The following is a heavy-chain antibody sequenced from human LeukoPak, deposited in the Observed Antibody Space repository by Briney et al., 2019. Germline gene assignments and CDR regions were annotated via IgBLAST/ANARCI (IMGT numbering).Heavy chain of an antibody. CDR1: GDSVSSGSHY. V-gene: IGHV4-61*01. CDR3: VRAARNSWSDP. J-gene: IGHJ5*02. CDR2: IYYSGST. Sequence: PSETLSLTCTVSGDSVSSGSHYWSWIRQPPGKGLEWIGYIYYSGSTNYNPSLKSRVTISIDTSKNQFSLKLSSVTAADTAVYYCVRAARNSWSDPGAREPWSPSPQ.